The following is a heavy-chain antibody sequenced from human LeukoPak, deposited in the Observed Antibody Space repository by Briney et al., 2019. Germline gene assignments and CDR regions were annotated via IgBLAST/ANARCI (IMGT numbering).Heavy chain of an antibody. D-gene: IGHD6-13*01. CDR1: GFTFSSYG. CDR3: AKDFRGIAAAGTLDY. J-gene: IGHJ4*02. Sequence: GGSLRLSCAASGFTFSSYGMNWVRQAPGKGLEWVAVISYDGSNKYYADSVKGRFTISRDNSKNTMYLQMNSLRAEDTAVYYCAKDFRGIAAAGTLDYWGQGTLVTVSS. CDR2: ISYDGSNK. V-gene: IGHV3-30*18.